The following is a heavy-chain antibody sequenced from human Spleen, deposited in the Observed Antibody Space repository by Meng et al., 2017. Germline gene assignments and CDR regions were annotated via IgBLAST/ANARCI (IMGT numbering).Heavy chain of an antibody. CDR2: IYHSGST. D-gene: IGHD6-19*01. Sequence: SETLSLTCTVSGGSISSNNWWSWVRQPPGKGLEWIGEIYHSGSTNYNPSLKSRVTISVDKSKNQFSLKLSSVTAADTAVYYCARRYTSGWYYFDYWGQGTLVTVSS. CDR1: GGSISSNNW. CDR3: ARRYTSGWYYFDY. J-gene: IGHJ4*02. V-gene: IGHV4-4*02.